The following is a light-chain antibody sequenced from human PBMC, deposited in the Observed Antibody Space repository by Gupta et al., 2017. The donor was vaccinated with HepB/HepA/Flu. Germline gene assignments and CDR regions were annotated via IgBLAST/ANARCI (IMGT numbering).Light chain of an antibody. V-gene: IGLV2-14*03. CDR3: SSYTSSNTLV. CDR1: SSDVGGYNY. Sequence: QSALTQPAYVSGSPGPSITISCTGTSSDVGGYNYVSWYQHHPGKAPKLMIYDVSNRPSGVSNRFSGSKSGNTASLTISRLQAEDEADYYCSSYTSSNTLVFGGGTKLTVL. J-gene: IGLJ2*01. CDR2: DVS.